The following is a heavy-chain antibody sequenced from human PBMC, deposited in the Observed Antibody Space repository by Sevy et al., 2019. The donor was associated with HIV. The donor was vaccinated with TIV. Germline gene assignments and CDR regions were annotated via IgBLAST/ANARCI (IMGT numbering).Heavy chain of an antibody. CDR1: GYTLSQVS. CDR2: FDPEDGET. D-gene: IGHD3-22*01. CDR3: AITKDYYDSSGCPFDY. J-gene: IGHJ4*02. Sequence: ASVKVSSKVSGYTLSQVSMHWVRQVPGKGLEWMGRFDPEDGETIYAQKFQGRLTMTEDTSTDTAYMELSSLKSEDTAVFYCAITKDYYDSSGCPFDYWGQGTLVTVSS. V-gene: IGHV1-24*01.